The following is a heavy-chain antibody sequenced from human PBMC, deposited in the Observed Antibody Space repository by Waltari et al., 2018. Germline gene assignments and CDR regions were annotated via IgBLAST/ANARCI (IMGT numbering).Heavy chain of an antibody. CDR2: INYSGST. J-gene: IGHJ5*02. CDR1: GGSISSGGYY. Sequence: QVQLQESGPGLVKPSQTLSLTCTVSGGSISSGGYYWSWIRQHPGKGLEWIGYINYSGSTYYTPSLKRRVTISVDTSKNQFSLKLSSVTAADTAVYYWARGAPASGFDPWGQGTLVTVSS. CDR3: ARGAPASGFDP. V-gene: IGHV4-31*03. D-gene: IGHD3-10*01.